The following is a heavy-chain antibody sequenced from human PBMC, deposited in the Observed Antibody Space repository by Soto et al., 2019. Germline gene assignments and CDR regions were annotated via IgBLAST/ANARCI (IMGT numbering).Heavy chain of an antibody. Sequence: ASVKVSCKASGYTFTGYYMHWVRQAPGQGLEWMGWINPNSGGTNYAQKFQGRVTVTRDTSISTAYMELSRLRSDDTAVYYCARDWITLPVAGTSEALRNYYYYGMDVWGQGTTVTVSS. CDR3: ARDWITLPVAGTSEALRNYYYYGMDV. V-gene: IGHV1-2*02. J-gene: IGHJ6*02. D-gene: IGHD6-19*01. CDR2: INPNSGGT. CDR1: GYTFTGYY.